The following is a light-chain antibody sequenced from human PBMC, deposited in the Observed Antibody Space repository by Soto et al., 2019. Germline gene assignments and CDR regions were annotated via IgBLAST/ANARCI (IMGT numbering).Light chain of an antibody. CDR2: DAS. CDR1: QSVSSY. CDR3: QQRSNWLIT. Sequence: EIVLTQSPATLSLSPGERATLSCRASQSVSSYLAWYQQKPGQAPRLLIYDASNRATGIPARFSGSGSGTDFTLTISSLEPEDFPVYYCQQRSNWLITFGGGTKVEIK. V-gene: IGKV3-11*01. J-gene: IGKJ4*01.